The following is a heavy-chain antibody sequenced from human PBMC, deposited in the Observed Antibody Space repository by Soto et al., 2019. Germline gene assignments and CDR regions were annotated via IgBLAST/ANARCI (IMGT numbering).Heavy chain of an antibody. D-gene: IGHD2-21*01. CDR3: AKDTRLAVISAEYFQH. Sequence: EVQLLESGGGLVQPGGSLRLSCAASGFTFSSYAMSWVRQAPGKGLEWVSAISGSGGSTYYADSVKGRFTISRDNSKNTLYLQMNSLRAEDTAVYYCAKDTRLAVISAEYFQHWGQGTLVTVSS. CDR2: ISGSGGST. CDR1: GFTFSSYA. J-gene: IGHJ1*01. V-gene: IGHV3-23*01.